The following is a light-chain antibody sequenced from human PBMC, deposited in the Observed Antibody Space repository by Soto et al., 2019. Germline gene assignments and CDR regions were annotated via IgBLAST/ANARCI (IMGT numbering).Light chain of an antibody. J-gene: IGKJ5*01. CDR2: GAS. Sequence: EIVLTKSPATLSLSPWEKAPLSCMASQSVSSNLAWYQQKPGQAPRLLIYGASTRATGIPARFSGSGSGTEFTLTISSLQSEDFAVYYCQQYHHWPPIPFGQGGRLAIK. CDR3: QQYHHWPPIP. CDR1: QSVSSN. V-gene: IGKV3-15*01.